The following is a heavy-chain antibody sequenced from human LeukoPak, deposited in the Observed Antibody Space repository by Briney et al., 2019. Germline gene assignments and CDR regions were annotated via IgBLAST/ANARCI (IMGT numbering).Heavy chain of an antibody. CDR1: GFTFTIYA. Sequence: GGSLRLSCAASGFTFTIYALSWVRQAPGKGLGWVSGISGSGGGTYYEDSVRGRFTISRENSKNTLYLQMNSARAEDTAVYYCAKDWPRGDAFDIWGQGTMVTVSS. V-gene: IGHV3-23*01. CDR3: AKDWPRGDAFDI. J-gene: IGHJ3*02. CDR2: ISGSGGGT.